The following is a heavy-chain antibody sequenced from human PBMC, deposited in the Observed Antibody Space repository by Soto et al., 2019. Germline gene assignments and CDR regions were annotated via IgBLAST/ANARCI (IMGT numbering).Heavy chain of an antibody. V-gene: IGHV1-69*13. D-gene: IGHD5-18*01. J-gene: IGHJ6*02. Sequence: ASVKVSCKASGGTFSSYAISWVRQAPGQGLEWMGGIIPIFGTANYAQKFQGRVTITADESTSTAYTELSSLRSEDTAVYYCARAAEDTAMEDYYYYGMDVWGQGTTVTVSS. CDR3: ARAAEDTAMEDYYYYGMDV. CDR1: GGTFSSYA. CDR2: IIPIFGTA.